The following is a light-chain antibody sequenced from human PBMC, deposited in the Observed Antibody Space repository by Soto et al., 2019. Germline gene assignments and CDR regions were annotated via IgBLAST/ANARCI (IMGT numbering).Light chain of an antibody. Sequence: PGERATLSCRASQSVRSGYLAWYQQRPGRAPRLLIYDASNRATGIPDRFSGSGSGTDFTLAISRLEPEDFAVYYCQQYGSSPTFGQGNKVEIK. J-gene: IGKJ1*01. CDR1: QSVRSGY. CDR2: DAS. CDR3: QQYGSSPT. V-gene: IGKV3-20*01.